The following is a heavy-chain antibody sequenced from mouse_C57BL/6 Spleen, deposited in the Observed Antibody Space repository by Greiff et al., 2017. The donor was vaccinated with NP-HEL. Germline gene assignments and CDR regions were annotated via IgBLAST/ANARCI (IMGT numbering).Heavy chain of an antibody. J-gene: IGHJ3*01. V-gene: IGHV1-80*01. CDR3: ASLYYGNYVPFAY. Sequence: VQLQQSGAELVKPGASVKISCKASGYAFSSYWMNWVKQRPGKGLEWIGQIYPGDGDTNYNGKFKGKATLTADKSSSTAYMQLSSLTSEDSAVYFCASLYYGNYVPFAYWGQGTLVTVSA. D-gene: IGHD2-1*01. CDR2: IYPGDGDT. CDR1: GYAFSSYW.